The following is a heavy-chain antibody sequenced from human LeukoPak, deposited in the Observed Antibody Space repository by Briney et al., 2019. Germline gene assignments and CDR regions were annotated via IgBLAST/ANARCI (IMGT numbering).Heavy chain of an antibody. Sequence: ASVKVSCQASGYTFTSYGISWVRQAPGQGLEWMGWISAYNGNTNYAQKLQGRVTMTTDTSTSTAYMELRSLRSDDTAVYYCARGPVPLRYFDWLIPHPFDYWGQGTLVTVSS. J-gene: IGHJ4*02. CDR1: GYTFTSYG. CDR3: ARGPVPLRYFDWLIPHPFDY. V-gene: IGHV1-18*01. CDR2: ISAYNGNT. D-gene: IGHD3-9*01.